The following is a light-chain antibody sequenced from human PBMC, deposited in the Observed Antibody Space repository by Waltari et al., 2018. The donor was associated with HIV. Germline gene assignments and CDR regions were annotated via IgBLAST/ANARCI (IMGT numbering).Light chain of an antibody. J-gene: IGLJ1*01. CDR1: SSDVGGYNY. V-gene: IGLV2-8*01. Sequence: QSALTPPPSASGSPGQSVPIPCTGPSSDVGGYNYVSWYQQHPGKAPKLMIYEVSKRPSGVPDRFSGSKSGNTASLTVSGLQAEDEADYYCSSYAGRNNFNVFGTGTKVTV. CDR3: SSYAGRNNFNV. CDR2: EVS.